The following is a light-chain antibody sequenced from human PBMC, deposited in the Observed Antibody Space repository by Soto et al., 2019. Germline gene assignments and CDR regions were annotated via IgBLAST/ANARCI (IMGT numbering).Light chain of an antibody. J-gene: IGKJ2*01. Sequence: EIVLTQSPATLSLYPGERATLSCRASQSVATYLAWYQQKPGQAPRLLIYDASNRATGIPARFSGSGSGTGFALTISSLEPEDSAVYYCQQRSNWPPYTFGQGTKLEIK. CDR2: DAS. CDR3: QQRSNWPPYT. V-gene: IGKV3-11*01. CDR1: QSVATY.